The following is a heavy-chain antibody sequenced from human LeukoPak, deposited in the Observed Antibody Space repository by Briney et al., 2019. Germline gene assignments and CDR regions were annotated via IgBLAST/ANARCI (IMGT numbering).Heavy chain of an antibody. J-gene: IGHJ4*02. Sequence: QPGGSLRLSCAASGFTFDDYAMHWVRQVPGKGLEWVSGISWNSGNIDYVDSVKGRFTISRDNAKNSLYLQMNSLRVEDTALYYCVKDRVDGQLWPTVGDYYFDYWGQGTLVTVSS. CDR2: ISWNSGNI. D-gene: IGHD5-18*01. CDR3: VKDRVDGQLWPTVGDYYFDY. CDR1: GFTFDDYA. V-gene: IGHV3-9*01.